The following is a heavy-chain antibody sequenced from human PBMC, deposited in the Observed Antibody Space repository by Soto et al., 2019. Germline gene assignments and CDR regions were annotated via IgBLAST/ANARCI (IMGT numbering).Heavy chain of an antibody. Sequence: GASVKVSCKASGGTFSIYAISWVRQAPGQGLEWMGGIIPIFGTANYAQKFQGRVTITADESTSTAYMELSSLRSEDTAVYYCARVLDYYYGMDVWGQGTTVTVSS. V-gene: IGHV1-69*13. D-gene: IGHD2-8*02. CDR2: IIPIFGTA. CDR1: GGTFSIYA. CDR3: ARVLDYYYGMDV. J-gene: IGHJ6*02.